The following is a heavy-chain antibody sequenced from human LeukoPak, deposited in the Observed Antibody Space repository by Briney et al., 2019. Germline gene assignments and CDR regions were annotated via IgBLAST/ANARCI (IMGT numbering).Heavy chain of an antibody. CDR2: ISYDGSNK. V-gene: IGHV3-30*14. CDR3: VYGGYYRRIYFDY. CDR1: GFTFSSYA. J-gene: IGHJ4*02. D-gene: IGHD3-22*01. Sequence: GRSLRLSCAASGFTFSSYAMHWVRQAPGKGLEWVAVISYDGSNKYYADSVKGRFTISRDNSKNTLYLQMNSLRAEDTAVYYCVYGGYYRRIYFDYWGQGTLVTVSS.